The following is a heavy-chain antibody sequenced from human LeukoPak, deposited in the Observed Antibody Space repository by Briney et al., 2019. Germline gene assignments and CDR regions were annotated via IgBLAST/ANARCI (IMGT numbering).Heavy chain of an antibody. D-gene: IGHD3-22*01. J-gene: IGHJ4*02. CDR1: GGSISIYY. Sequence: PSETLSLTCTLPGGSISIYYWNWIRQPPGEGREWMGYIYYSGSTNYNPTLKSRVTISVDTYKNQFSLKLSSVTAADTAVYYCARGADSSGYYSIFYFDSCGQGTLVTVSS. CDR3: ARGADSSGYYSIFYFDS. CDR2: IYYSGST. V-gene: IGHV4-59*01.